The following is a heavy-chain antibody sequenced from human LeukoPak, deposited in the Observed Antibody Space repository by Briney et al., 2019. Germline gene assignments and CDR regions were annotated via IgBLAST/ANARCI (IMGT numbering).Heavy chain of an antibody. V-gene: IGHV4-34*01. Sequence: SETLSLTCAVYGGSFSGYYWSWIRQPPGKGLEWIGEINHSGSTNYNPSLKSRVTISVDTSKNQFSLKLSSVTAADTAVYYCARHRGGSNWFDPWGQGTLVTVSS. CDR2: INHSGST. D-gene: IGHD5-12*01. CDR3: ARHRGGSNWFDP. J-gene: IGHJ5*02. CDR1: GGSFSGYY.